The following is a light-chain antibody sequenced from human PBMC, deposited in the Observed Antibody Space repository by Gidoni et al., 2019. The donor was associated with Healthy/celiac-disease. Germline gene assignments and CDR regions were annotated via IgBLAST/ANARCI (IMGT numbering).Light chain of an antibody. J-gene: IGLJ3*02. V-gene: IGLV2-14*01. CDR1: SSDVGGYNY. Sequence: QAALTQPASVSGSPGQSITISCTGTSSDVGGYNYVSWYQQHPGNAPKLTIYEVSNRPSGVSNLFSGSNAGNTASLTISGLQAADEADYYCSSYTSSSTRVFGGGTKLTVL. CDR3: SSYTSSSTRV. CDR2: EVS.